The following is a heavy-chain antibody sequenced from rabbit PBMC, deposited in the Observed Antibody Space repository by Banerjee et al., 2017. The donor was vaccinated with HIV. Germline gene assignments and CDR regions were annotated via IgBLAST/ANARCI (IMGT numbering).Heavy chain of an antibody. J-gene: IGHJ3*01. CDR3: ARVAAAYVGDGYPMDL. Sequence: QEQLVESGGSLVQPWGALKLSGKASGLDISSYSIGWVRQAPGQGLEWIACIYSEHGRTDYVSWVNGRFTISLDNAQNTVFLQMTSLTVADTATYFCARVAAAYVGDGYPMDLWGQGTLVPVS. CDR2: IYSEHGRT. CDR1: GLDISSYS. D-gene: IGHD6-1*01. V-gene: IGHV1S47*01.